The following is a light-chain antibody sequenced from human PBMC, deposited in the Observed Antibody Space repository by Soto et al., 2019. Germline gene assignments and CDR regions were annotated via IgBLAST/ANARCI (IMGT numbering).Light chain of an antibody. CDR1: QSISTW. CDR3: QQYSTYSRT. CDR2: KAS. V-gene: IGKV1-5*03. Sequence: DIQMTQSPSTLSASVGDRVTITCRASQSISTWLAWYQQKPGKAPKLLIYKASSLESGVPSRFSGSGSWTEFTLTISSLQPDDFATYYCQQYSTYSRTFGQGTKVEIK. J-gene: IGKJ1*01.